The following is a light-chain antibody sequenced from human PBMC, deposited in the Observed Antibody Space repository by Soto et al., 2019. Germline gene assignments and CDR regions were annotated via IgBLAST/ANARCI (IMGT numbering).Light chain of an antibody. Sequence: QSVLTQPPSVSAAPGQQVTISCSGSSSNIVTNFVSWYQQLPGTAPKLLFYDHNKRPSGIPDRVSASKSGTSATLGITGLHTGDEAYYYCATWDHSLSAGLFGGGTKLTVL. V-gene: IGLV1-51*01. CDR2: DHN. J-gene: IGLJ2*01. CDR3: ATWDHSLSAGL. CDR1: SSNIVTNF.